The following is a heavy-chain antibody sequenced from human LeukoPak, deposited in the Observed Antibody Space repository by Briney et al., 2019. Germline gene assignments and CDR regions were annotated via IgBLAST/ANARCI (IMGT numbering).Heavy chain of an antibody. Sequence: SETLSLTCTVSRGSISSYYWSWIRQPPGKGLEWIGCIYYSGTTNYNPSLKSRVTISVDTSKNQFSLKLSSVTAADTAVYYCARSAIDAFDIWGQGTMVTVSS. CDR2: IYYSGTT. J-gene: IGHJ3*02. D-gene: IGHD6-25*01. V-gene: IGHV4-59*08. CDR3: ARSAIDAFDI. CDR1: RGSISSYY.